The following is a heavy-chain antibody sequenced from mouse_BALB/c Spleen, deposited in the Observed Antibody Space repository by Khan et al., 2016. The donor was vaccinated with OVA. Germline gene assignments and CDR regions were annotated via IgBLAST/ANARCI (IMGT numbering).Heavy chain of an antibody. J-gene: IGHJ1*01. CDR2: INTYTGEP. V-gene: IGHV9-3-1*01. D-gene: IGHD1-1*02. Sequence: VQLQESGPELKKPGETVKISCKASGYTFTNYGMNWVKQAPGEGLKWMGWINTYTGEPTYADDFTGRFAFSLETSASTAYLQISNLKNEDTASYFCASGGYWYFDVWGAGTTVTVSS. CDR1: GYTFTNYG. CDR3: ASGGYWYFDV.